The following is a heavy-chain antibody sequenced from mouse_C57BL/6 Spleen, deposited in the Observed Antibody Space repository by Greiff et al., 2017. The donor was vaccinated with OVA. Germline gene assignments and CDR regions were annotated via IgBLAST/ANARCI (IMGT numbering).Heavy chain of an antibody. V-gene: IGHV5-17*01. Sequence: EVKLMESGGGLVKPGGSLKLSCAASGFTFSDYGMHWVRQAPEKGLEWVAYISSGSSTIYYADTVKGRFTISRDNAKNTLFLQMTSLRSEDTAMYYCGRGRDYGSRYGYFDVWGTGATVTVSS. CDR1: GFTFSDYG. J-gene: IGHJ1*03. D-gene: IGHD1-1*01. CDR2: ISSGSSTI. CDR3: GRGRDYGSRYGYFDV.